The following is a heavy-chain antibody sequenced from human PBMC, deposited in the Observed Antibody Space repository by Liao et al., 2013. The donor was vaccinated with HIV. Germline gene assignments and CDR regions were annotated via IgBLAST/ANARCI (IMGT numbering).Heavy chain of an antibody. CDR3: ARDTYCASGACNSLDY. Sequence: QVHLQESGPGLVKPSGTLSLTCTVSGDSINTYHWSWIRQPAGKGLEWIGRIYSSGITNFNPSLKSRVTMSVDTSKNQLSLKLSSVTAADTALYYCARDTYCASGACNSLDYWGQGTPVTVSS. CDR1: GDSINTYH. V-gene: IGHV4-4*07. CDR2: IYSSGIT. J-gene: IGHJ4*02. D-gene: IGHD2-21*02.